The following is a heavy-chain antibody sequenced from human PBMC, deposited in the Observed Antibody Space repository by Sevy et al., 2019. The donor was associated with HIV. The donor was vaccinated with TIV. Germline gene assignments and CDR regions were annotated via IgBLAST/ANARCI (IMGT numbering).Heavy chain of an antibody. Sequence: GGSLRLSCTASGFTFSSYDMNWVRQAPGKGLEWVSKISSSGSSIYYAVSVKGRFTISRDNAKNSLNLQMNRLRAEDAAVYYCTRNGGAFDNGFDPWGQGTLVTVSS. CDR3: TRNGGAFDNGFDP. D-gene: IGHD2-8*01. J-gene: IGHJ5*02. V-gene: IGHV3-48*03. CDR1: GFTFSSYD. CDR2: ISSSGSSI.